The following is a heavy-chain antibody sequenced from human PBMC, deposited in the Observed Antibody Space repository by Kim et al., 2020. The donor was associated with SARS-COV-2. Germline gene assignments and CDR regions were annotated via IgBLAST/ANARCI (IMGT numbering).Heavy chain of an antibody. D-gene: IGHD1-1*01. V-gene: IGHV3-23*01. CDR3: AKMKGALLQDFVLDV. J-gene: IGHJ6*02. CDR1: GFIFNSHA. Sequence: GGSLRLSCAASGFIFNSHAMSWVRQAPGKGPEWVSFISGSSGITFYADSVRGRFTISRDNSKNTLSLQMISLRAEDTAVYYCAKMKGALLQDFVLDVWGQGTAVTVP. CDR2: ISGSSGIT.